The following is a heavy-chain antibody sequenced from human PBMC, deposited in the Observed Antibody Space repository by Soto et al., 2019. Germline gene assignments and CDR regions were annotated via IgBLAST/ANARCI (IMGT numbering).Heavy chain of an antibody. D-gene: IGHD5-18*01. V-gene: IGHV1-2*06. CDR1: GYTFLDFY. Sequence: QVQLVQSGTEVKKPGASVKVSCKASGYTFLDFYIHWVRQAPGQGLEWMGRMNVGTGGTTYAHKFQGRVTMTRDTSIRTAYLEVSSVKSDDTAMYYCARDGNFALRGYSFGFDFWGQGTLVTVSS. CDR2: MNVGTGGT. J-gene: IGHJ4*02. CDR3: ARDGNFALRGYSFGFDF.